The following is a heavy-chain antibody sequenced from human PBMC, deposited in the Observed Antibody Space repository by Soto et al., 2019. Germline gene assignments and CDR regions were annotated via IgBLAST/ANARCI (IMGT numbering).Heavy chain of an antibody. J-gene: IGHJ6*02. D-gene: IGHD1-26*01. CDR2: IIPIFGTA. CDR3: ASHSGSSPEGRYYYGMDV. CDR1: GGTFSSYA. Sequence: QVQLVQSGAEVKKPGSSVKVSCKASGGTFSSYAISWVRQAPGQGLEWMGGIIPIFGTADYAQKFQGRVTITAEESTSTAYMERSSLRSEDTAVYYCASHSGSSPEGRYYYGMDVWGQGTTVTVSS. V-gene: IGHV1-69*12.